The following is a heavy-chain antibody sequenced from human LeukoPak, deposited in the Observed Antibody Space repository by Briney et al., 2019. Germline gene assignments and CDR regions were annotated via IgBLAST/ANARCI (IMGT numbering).Heavy chain of an antibody. CDR1: GGSITTYY. CDR3: ARGRSNYYGMDV. J-gene: IGHJ6*02. D-gene: IGHD1-26*01. V-gene: IGHV4-59*01. Sequence: PPETLSLTCSATGGSITTYYWSWIRQPPGKGLDWVGYIYYNGNTNYSPSLKSRVTMSVDTSKNLFSLKVSSVTAADTAVYYCARGRSNYYGMDVWGQGTTVTVSS. CDR2: IYYNGNT.